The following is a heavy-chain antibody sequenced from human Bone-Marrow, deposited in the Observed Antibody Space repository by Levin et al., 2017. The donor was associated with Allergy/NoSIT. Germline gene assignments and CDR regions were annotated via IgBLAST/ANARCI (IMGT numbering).Heavy chain of an antibody. D-gene: IGHD4/OR15-4a*01. CDR3: ARVAGYGAIYYFDY. Sequence: SETLSLTCTVSDGSISVSGFYWRWIRQYPGKGLEWIGYIYYSGSTYYNPSLRGRLTISVDTSKNQFSLNLNSVTAADTAVYYCARVAGYGAIYYFDYWGQGTLVTVSS. V-gene: IGHV4-31*03. CDR1: DGSISVSGFY. J-gene: IGHJ4*02. CDR2: IYYSGST.